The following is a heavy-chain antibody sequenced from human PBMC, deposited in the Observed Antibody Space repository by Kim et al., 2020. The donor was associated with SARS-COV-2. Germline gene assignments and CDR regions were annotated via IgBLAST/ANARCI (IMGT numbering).Heavy chain of an antibody. Sequence: GGSLRLSCAASGFTFSSYGMHWVRQAPGKGLEWVAVIWYDGSNKYYADSVKGRFTISRDNSKNTLYLQMNSLRAEDTAVYYCAKSGVGQGIAVADTYYYYGMDVWGQGTTVTVSS. V-gene: IGHV3-33*06. J-gene: IGHJ6*02. CDR1: GFTFSSYG. D-gene: IGHD6-19*01. CDR2: IWYDGSNK. CDR3: AKSGVGQGIAVADTYYYYGMDV.